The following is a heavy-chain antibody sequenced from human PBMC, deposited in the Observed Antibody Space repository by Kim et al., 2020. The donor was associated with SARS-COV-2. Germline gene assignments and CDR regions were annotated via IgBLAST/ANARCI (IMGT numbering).Heavy chain of an antibody. Sequence: QKFQGRVTITEDTTTDTAYMELSSLRSEDTAVYYCATQGSTPTRPSSFDIWGQGTMVTVSS. CDR3: ATQGSTPTRPSSFDI. V-gene: IGHV1-24*01. J-gene: IGHJ3*02. D-gene: IGHD3-10*01.